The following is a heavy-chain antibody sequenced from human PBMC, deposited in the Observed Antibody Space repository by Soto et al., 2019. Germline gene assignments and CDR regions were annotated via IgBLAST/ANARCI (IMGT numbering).Heavy chain of an antibody. J-gene: IGHJ6*02. V-gene: IGHV4-59*01. CDR2: IYYSGST. Sequence: LSLTCTVSGGSISSYYWSCIRQPPGKGLEWIGYIYYSGSTNYNPSLKSRVTISVDTSKNQFSLKLSSVTAADTAVYYCARESDAYNYYGMDVWGQGTTVTVSS. CDR3: ARESDAYNYYGMDV. CDR1: GGSISSYY. D-gene: IGHD2-21*01.